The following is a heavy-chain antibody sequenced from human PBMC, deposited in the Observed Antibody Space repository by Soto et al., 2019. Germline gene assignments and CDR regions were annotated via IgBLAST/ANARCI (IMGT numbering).Heavy chain of an antibody. CDR2: IKQDGSEK. J-gene: IGHJ5*02. CDR3: AREVVVAAIWFDP. D-gene: IGHD2-15*01. Sequence: GGSLRLSCAASGFTFSSYWMSWVRQAPGKGLEWVANIKQDGSEKYYVDSVKGRFTISRDNAKNSLYLQMNSLRAEDTAVYYCAREVVVAAIWFDPWGQGTLVTVSS. V-gene: IGHV3-7*04. CDR1: GFTFSSYW.